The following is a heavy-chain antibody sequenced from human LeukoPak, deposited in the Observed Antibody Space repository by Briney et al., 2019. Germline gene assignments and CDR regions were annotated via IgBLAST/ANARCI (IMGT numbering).Heavy chain of an antibody. Sequence: SETLSLTCTVSGDSISSSIYYWGWIRQPPGEGLEWIGSIYYSVSTYYNPSLKSRVTISVDTSKNQFSLKLSSVTAADTAVYYCARFRYGGNDYWGQGTLVTVSS. V-gene: IGHV4-39*01. CDR2: IYYSVST. CDR1: GDSISSSIYY. CDR3: ARFRYGGNDY. D-gene: IGHD4-23*01. J-gene: IGHJ4*02.